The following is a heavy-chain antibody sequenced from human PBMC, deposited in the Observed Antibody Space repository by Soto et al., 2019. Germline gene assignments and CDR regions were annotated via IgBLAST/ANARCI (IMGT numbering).Heavy chain of an antibody. CDR1: GGTHSNSA. J-gene: IGHJ6*02. D-gene: IGHD6-19*01. V-gene: IGHV1-69*01. Sequence: QAQLVQAGAEVTTPGSSVRVSCKASGGTHSNSAFSWLRQAPGQGLEWMGGIIPVFGIVKYAQNLEARGTITADESTNTAYMEMSSLRYEDRAVYYCASGRIGGVGSRAYYGMDVWGQGTTVTVSS. CDR2: IIPVFGIV. CDR3: ASGRIGGVGSRAYYGMDV.